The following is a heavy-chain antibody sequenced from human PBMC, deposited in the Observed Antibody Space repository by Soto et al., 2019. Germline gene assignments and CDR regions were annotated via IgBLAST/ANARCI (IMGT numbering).Heavy chain of an antibody. CDR2: IIPIFGTA. J-gene: IGHJ4*02. D-gene: IGHD6-6*01. Sequence: GASVKVSCKASGGTFSSYAISWVRQAPGQGLEWMGGIIPIFGTANYAQKFQGRVTITADKSTSTAYMELSSLRSEDTAVYYCAREGQDGIAALSFDYWGQGTLVTVSS. CDR1: GGTFSSYA. CDR3: AREGQDGIAALSFDY. V-gene: IGHV1-69*06.